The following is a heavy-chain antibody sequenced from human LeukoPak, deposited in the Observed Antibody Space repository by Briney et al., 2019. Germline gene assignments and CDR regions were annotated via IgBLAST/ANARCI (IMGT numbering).Heavy chain of an antibody. CDR3: ARDTVAVAGTDY. CDR1: GGSISSSSYY. J-gene: IGHJ4*02. D-gene: IGHD6-19*01. V-gene: IGHV4-39*07. CDR2: IYYSGST. Sequence: AETLSLTCTVSGGSISSSSYYWGWIRQPPGKGLEWIGTIYYSGSTYYNPSLKSRVTISVDTSKNQFSLKLTSVTAADTAVYYCARDTVAVAGTDYWGQGTLVTVSS.